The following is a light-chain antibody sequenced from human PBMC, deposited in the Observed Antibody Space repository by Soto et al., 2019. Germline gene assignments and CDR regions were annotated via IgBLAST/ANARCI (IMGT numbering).Light chain of an antibody. J-gene: IGKJ1*01. Sequence: DIQMTQSPSSLSASVGDRVTVTCRASQGISSYLAWYQQKPGKAPKLLIFDASSLESGVPSRFSGSGSGTEFTLTISSLQPDDFATYYCRQYNSYSWTFGQGTKVDIK. V-gene: IGKV1-5*01. CDR3: RQYNSYSWT. CDR2: DAS. CDR1: QGISSY.